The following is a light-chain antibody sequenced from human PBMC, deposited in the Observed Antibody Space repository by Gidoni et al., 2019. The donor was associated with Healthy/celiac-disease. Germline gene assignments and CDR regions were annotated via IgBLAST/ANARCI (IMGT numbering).Light chain of an antibody. Sequence: EIVLTQSPATLSLSPGERATLSCGASQNVNSNYLAWYQQRPGLAPRLLIYDVSFRATGIPDRFSGSGSGTDFTLTISRLEPEGFAVYYCQQFGTSPPTFGQGTKLEIK. CDR2: DVS. CDR3: QQFGTSPPT. V-gene: IGKV3D-20*01. J-gene: IGKJ2*01. CDR1: QNVNSNY.